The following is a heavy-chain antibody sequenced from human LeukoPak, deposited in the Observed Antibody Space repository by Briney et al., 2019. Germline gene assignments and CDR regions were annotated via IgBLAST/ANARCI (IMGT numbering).Heavy chain of an antibody. CDR3: ARRTDYGDYDY. V-gene: IGHV4-38-2*02. D-gene: IGHD4-17*01. J-gene: IGHJ4*02. CDR1: GYSISSGYY. Sequence: SETLSLTCTVSGYSISSGYYWGWTRQPPGKGLEWIGSIYHSGSTYYNPSLKSRVTISVDTSKNQFSLKLSSVTAADTAVYYCARRTDYGDYDYWGQGTLVTVSS. CDR2: IYHSGST.